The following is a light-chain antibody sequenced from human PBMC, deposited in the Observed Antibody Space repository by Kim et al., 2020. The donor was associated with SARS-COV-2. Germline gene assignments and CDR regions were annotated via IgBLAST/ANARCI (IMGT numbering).Light chain of an antibody. CDR3: QQYARSRT. CDR1: QSVDSNS. V-gene: IGKV3D-20*01. Sequence: EIVLTQSPATLSLSPGERATLSCGASQSVDSNSFAWYQQRPGLAPRLLIYHGSIRATGIPDRFSASASGTDFTLTISRLEPEDFALYYCQQYARSRTFGQGTKVDIK. J-gene: IGKJ1*01. CDR2: HGS.